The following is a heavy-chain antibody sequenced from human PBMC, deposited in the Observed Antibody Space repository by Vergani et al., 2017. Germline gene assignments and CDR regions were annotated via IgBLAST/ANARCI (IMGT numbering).Heavy chain of an antibody. CDR2: ISSDGGST. CDR1: GFTFSTYA. CDR3: AKDNRTPYYDILTGNYRHYYYGMDV. Sequence: EVQLLESGGGLVQPGGSLRLSCAASGFTFSTYAMTWVRQAPGKGLEWVSTISSDGGSTYYADSVKGRFNISRDNSKNTLYLQMNSLRAEDTAVYYCAKDNRTPYYDILTGNYRHYYYGMDVWAQGTTVTVSS. D-gene: IGHD3-9*01. J-gene: IGHJ6*02. V-gene: IGHV3-23*01.